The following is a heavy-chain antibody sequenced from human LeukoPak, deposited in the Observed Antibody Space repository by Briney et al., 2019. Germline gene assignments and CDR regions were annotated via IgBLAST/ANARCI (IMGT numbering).Heavy chain of an antibody. CDR2: EDGGP. Sequence: ASVKVSCKVSGYTLTELSIHWVRQAPGKGLEWMGGEDGGPIYAQKFQGRVTMTEDTSTDTAYMELTSLRSEDSGVYFCAAGGIYSLLDYWGQGTLVTVSS. J-gene: IGHJ4*02. V-gene: IGHV1-24*01. CDR3: AAGGIYSLLDY. D-gene: IGHD3-10*01. CDR1: GYTLTELS.